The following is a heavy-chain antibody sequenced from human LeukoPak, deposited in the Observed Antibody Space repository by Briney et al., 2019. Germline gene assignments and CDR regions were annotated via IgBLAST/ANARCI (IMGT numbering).Heavy chain of an antibody. J-gene: IGHJ3*02. CDR2: ISAYNGNT. V-gene: IGHV1-18*01. CDR3: ARVPTYYYDSSGYYFAFDI. D-gene: IGHD3-22*01. CDR1: LYTFTSYG. Sequence: ASVKVSSKASLYTFTSYGISWVRQAPGQEREWMGWISAYNGNTNYAQKLQGRVSMTTDTSTSTAYIELRSLRSDNTAVYYCARVPTYYYDSSGYYFAFDIWGQGTMVTVSS.